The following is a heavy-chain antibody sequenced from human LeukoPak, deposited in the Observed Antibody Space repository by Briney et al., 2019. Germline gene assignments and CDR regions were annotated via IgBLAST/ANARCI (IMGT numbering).Heavy chain of an antibody. V-gene: IGHV5-51*01. D-gene: IGHD4-17*01. J-gene: IGHJ5*02. CDR1: GYSFTSYW. CDR3: ARLKEGDYTGVNWFDP. Sequence: GESLKISCKGSGYSFTSYWIGWVRQMPGKGLEWMGIIYPGDSDTRYSPSFQGQVTISADKSISTAYLQWSSLKASDTAMYYCARLKEGDYTGVNWFDPWGQGTLVTVSS. CDR2: IYPGDSDT.